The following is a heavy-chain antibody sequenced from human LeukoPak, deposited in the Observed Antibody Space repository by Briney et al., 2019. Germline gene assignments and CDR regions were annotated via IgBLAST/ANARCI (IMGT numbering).Heavy chain of an antibody. D-gene: IGHD4-17*01. V-gene: IGHV3-53*01. J-gene: IGHJ3*02. CDR1: GFTVSRNY. CDR2: MYSGGNT. CDR3: ASLNGDYEVAAFDI. Sequence: GGSLRLSCAASGFTVSRNYMSWVRQAPGKGLEWVSVMYSGGNTYYADSVKGRFTISRDNSKNTLYLQMNSLRAEDTAVYYCASLNGDYEVAAFDIWGQGTMVTVSS.